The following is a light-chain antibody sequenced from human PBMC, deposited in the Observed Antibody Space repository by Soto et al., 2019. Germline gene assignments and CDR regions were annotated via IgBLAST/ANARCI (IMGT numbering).Light chain of an antibody. J-gene: IGLJ1*01. CDR2: DVS. Sequence: QSVLTQPASVSWSPGQSITISCTGTSSDVGASNYVSWYQQYPGMAPKLMIYDVSNRPSGVSNRFSGSKSGNTASLPISGLPAEDEADYYCASYTISSTPLYVFGTGTKLTVL. CDR3: ASYTISSTPLYV. CDR1: SSDVGASNY. V-gene: IGLV2-14*01.